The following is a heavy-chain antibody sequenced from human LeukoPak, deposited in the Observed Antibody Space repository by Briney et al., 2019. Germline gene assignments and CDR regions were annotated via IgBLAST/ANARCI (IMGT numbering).Heavy chain of an antibody. CDR3: ARDGRAGSLFAY. V-gene: IGHV4-59*01. CDR1: SGSISGYY. CDR2: ISYSGST. J-gene: IGHJ4*02. Sequence: SETLSLTCTVSSGSISGYYWSWLRQPPGRGLEWVGYISYSGSTNYNPSLKSRVTISVDTSKNQFSLKLSSVTAADTAIYSCARDGRAGSLFAYWGPGTLVTVSS. D-gene: IGHD6-19*01.